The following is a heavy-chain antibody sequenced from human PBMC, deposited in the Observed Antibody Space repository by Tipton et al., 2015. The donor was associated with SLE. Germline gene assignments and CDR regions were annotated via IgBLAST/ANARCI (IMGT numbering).Heavy chain of an antibody. D-gene: IGHD5-24*01. V-gene: IGHV4-59*01. CDR2: VYSSGNT. CDR1: GDSFTYYH. Sequence: TLSLTCTVSGDSFTYYHWSWIRQPPGKGLEWIGYVYSSGNTNYNPSLKSRVTISVDTSKNEFSLKLTSVSPADTAIYYCARDLGRGHYDRWGRGTLVTVSS. CDR3: ARDLGRGHYDR. J-gene: IGHJ2*01.